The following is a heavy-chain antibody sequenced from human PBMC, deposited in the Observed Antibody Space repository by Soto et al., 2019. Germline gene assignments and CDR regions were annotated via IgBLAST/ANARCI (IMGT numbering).Heavy chain of an antibody. D-gene: IGHD7-27*01. CDR2: IYPGDSDI. CDR1: LYRWSQYC. V-gene: IGHV5-51*01. Sequence: ISGTRCLYRWSQYCVGCVRQTPGKGLEWIGIIYPGDSDITYSPSFQGQVTLSADESITTAYLQWSSLKTSDIVIYYCGRRPWGTIVDFLGLGTPVTVSS. J-gene: IGHJ4*02. CDR3: GRRPWGTIVDF.